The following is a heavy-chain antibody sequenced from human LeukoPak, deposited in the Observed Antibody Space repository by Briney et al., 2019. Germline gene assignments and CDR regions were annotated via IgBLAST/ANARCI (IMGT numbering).Heavy chain of an antibody. CDR1: GCTFSSYA. CDR2: INPNSGGT. V-gene: IGHV1-2*02. CDR3: ARVTITIIVPFDY. Sequence: ASVTVSCKASGCTFSSYAISWVRQAPGQGLEWMGWINPNSGGTNYAQKFQGRVTMTRDTSISTAYMELSRLRSDDTAVYYCARVTITIIVPFDYWGQGTLVTVSS. J-gene: IGHJ4*02. D-gene: IGHD3-22*01.